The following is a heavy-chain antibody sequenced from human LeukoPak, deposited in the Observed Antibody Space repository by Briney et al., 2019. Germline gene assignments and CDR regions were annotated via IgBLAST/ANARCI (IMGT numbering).Heavy chain of an antibody. J-gene: IGHJ1*01. V-gene: IGHV4-39*07. CDR3: ARDVEYLQH. Sequence: SETLSLTCTVSGGSISSSSYYWDWIRQPPGKGLEWIGSIYNSRNTQYNPSLRGRVSISVDTSKNQFSLKLTSVTAADTAMYYCARDVEYLQHWGQGNLVIVSP. CDR2: IYNSRNT. CDR1: GGSISSSSYY.